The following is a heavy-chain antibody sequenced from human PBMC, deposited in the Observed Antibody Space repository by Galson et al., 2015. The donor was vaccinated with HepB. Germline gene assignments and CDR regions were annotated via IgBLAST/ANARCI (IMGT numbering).Heavy chain of an antibody. J-gene: IGHJ3*02. Sequence: QSGAEVKKPGESLKISCKASGYSFTSYWTGWVRQMPGKGLEWMGIIYPGDSDIRYSPSFQGQVTISADKSINTAYLQWSSLKASDTAMYYCARGILVVVTSHDAFDIWGQGTMVTVSS. CDR2: IYPGDSDI. D-gene: IGHD3-22*01. CDR1: GYSFTSYW. CDR3: ARGILVVVTSHDAFDI. V-gene: IGHV5-51*01.